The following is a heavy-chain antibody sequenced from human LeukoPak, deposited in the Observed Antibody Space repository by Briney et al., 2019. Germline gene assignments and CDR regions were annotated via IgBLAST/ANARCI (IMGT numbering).Heavy chain of an antibody. Sequence: GGSLRLSCAASGFTFSSYGMHWVRQAPGKGLEWVAFIRYDGSNKYYADSVKGRFTISRDNSKNTLYLQMNSLRAEDTAVYYCAKDHLSSSDYFDYWGQGTLVTVSS. CDR2: IRYDGSNK. CDR3: AKDHLSSSDYFDY. V-gene: IGHV3-30*02. D-gene: IGHD6-6*01. J-gene: IGHJ4*02. CDR1: GFTFSSYG.